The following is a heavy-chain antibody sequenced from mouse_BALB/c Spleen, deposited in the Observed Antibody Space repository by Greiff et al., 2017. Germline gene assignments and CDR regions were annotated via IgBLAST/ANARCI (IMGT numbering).Heavy chain of an antibody. CDR3: ARVLDNGNHAWFAY. Sequence: EVKLVESGGGLVQPGGSLRLSCATSGFTFTDYYMSWVRQPPGKALEWLGFIRNKAHGYTTEYSASVKGRFTISRDNSQDILYLQMNTLRAEDSATYYCARVLDNGNHAWFAYWGQGTLVTVSA. CDR1: GFTFTDYY. CDR2: IRNKAHGYTT. D-gene: IGHD2-1*01. J-gene: IGHJ3*01. V-gene: IGHV7-3*02.